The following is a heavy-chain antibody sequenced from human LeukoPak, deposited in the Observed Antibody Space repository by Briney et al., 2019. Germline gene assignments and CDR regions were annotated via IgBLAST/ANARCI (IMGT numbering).Heavy chain of an antibody. V-gene: IGHV1-24*01. J-gene: IGHJ4*02. CDR1: GYTLTELS. D-gene: IGHD3-3*01. CDR2: FDPEGGET. CDR3: AIGSGSDQLLPFDY. Sequence: ASVKVSCKVSGYTLTELSMHWVRQAPGKGLEWMGGFDPEGGETIYAQKFQGRVTMTEDTSTGTAYMELSSLRSEDTAVYYCAIGSGSDQLLPFDYWGQGTLVTVSS.